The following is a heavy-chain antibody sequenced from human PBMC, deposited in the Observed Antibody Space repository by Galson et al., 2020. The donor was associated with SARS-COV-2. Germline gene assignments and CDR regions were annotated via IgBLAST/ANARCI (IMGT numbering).Heavy chain of an antibody. J-gene: IGHJ5*02. D-gene: IGHD2-2*01. CDR1: GGSISSGGYY. V-gene: IGHV4-31*03. Sequence: SQTLSLTCTVSGGSISSGGYYWSWIRQHPGKGLEWIGYIYSSGSTYYNPSLKRRVTISVDTSKNQFSLKLSSVTAADTAVYYCAREMVVPAALENRGLDPWGQGTLVTVSS. CDR2: IYSSGST. CDR3: AREMVVPAALENRGLDP.